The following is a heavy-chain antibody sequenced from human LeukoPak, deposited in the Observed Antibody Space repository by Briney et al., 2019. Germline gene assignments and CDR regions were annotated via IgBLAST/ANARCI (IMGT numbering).Heavy chain of an antibody. Sequence: SVKVSCKASGGTFSSYAISWVRQAPGQGLEWMGGIIPIFGTANYAQKFQGRVTITADESTSTAYMELSSLRSEDTAVYYCAGFRPGRAPFDYWGQGTLVTVSS. J-gene: IGHJ4*02. CDR1: GGTFSSYA. CDR2: IIPIFGTA. V-gene: IGHV1-69*13. CDR3: AGFRPGRAPFDY.